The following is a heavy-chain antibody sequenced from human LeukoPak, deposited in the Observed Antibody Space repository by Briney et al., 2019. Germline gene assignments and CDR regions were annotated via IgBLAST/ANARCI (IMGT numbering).Heavy chain of an antibody. Sequence: PSETLSLTCAVSGGSISSGSYYWSWIRQPAGKGLEWIGRIYTSGSTNYNPSLKSRVTISVDTSKNQFSLKLSSVTAADTAVYYCARDASPRDSSGMDVWGKGTTVTVSS. J-gene: IGHJ6*04. CDR3: ARDASPRDSSGMDV. CDR2: IYTSGST. CDR1: GGSISSGSYY. D-gene: IGHD6-13*01. V-gene: IGHV4-61*02.